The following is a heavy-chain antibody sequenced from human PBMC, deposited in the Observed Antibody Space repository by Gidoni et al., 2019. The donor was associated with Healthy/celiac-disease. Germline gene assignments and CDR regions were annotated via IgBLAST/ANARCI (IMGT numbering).Heavy chain of an antibody. CDR3: ARLSHKGFTMSVWYFDL. CDR2: IYSGGST. CDR1: GFTVSSNY. V-gene: IGHV3-53*01. Sequence: EVQLVESGGGLIQPGGFLRLSCAASGFTVSSNYMSWVRQAPGKGLEWDSVIYSGGSTYYSDSRKGPFTLSRNNSQNTLYLQMNSLRAEDTAVYYCARLSHKGFTMSVWYFDLWGRGTLVTVSS. J-gene: IGHJ2*01. D-gene: IGHD3-22*01.